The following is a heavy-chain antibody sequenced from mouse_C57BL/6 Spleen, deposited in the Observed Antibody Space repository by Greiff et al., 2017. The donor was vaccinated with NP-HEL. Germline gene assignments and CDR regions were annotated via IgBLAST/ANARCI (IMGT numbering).Heavy chain of an antibody. CDR3: ARGGDYYGSSPYWYFDV. J-gene: IGHJ1*03. V-gene: IGHV1-47*01. CDR2: FHPYNDDT. D-gene: IGHD1-1*01. CDR1: GYTFTTYP. Sequence: QVQLQQSGAELVKPGASVKMSCKASGYTFTTYPIEWMKQNHGKSLEWIGNFHPYNDDTKYNEKFKGKATLTVEKSSSTVYLELSRLTSDDSAVYYCARGGDYYGSSPYWYFDVWGTGTTVTVSS.